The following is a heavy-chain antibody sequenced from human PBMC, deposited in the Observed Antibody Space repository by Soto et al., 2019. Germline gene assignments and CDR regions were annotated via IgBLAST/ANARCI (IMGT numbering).Heavy chain of an antibody. CDR2: FDPEDGET. J-gene: IGHJ3*02. CDR1: GYTLTELS. D-gene: IGHD3-10*01. V-gene: IGHV1-24*01. Sequence: GASVKVSCKVSGYTLTELSMHWVRQAPGKGLEWMGGFDPEDGETIYAQKFQGRVTMTEDTSTDTAYMELSSLRSEDTAVDYGAIMGGTMVLPPRGAFDIWGQGTMVTVSS. CDR3: AIMGGTMVLPPRGAFDI.